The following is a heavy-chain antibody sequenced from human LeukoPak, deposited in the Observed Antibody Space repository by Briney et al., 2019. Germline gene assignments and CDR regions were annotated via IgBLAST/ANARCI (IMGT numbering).Heavy chain of an antibody. Sequence: PSETLSLTCAVYGGSFSGYYWSWIRQPPGKGLEWIGEINHSGSTNYNPSLKSRVTISVDTSKNQFSLKLSSVTAADTAVYYCARGNLGRDYYDSSGYYRYYYYYMDVWGKGTTVTVSS. CDR2: INHSGST. J-gene: IGHJ6*03. CDR1: GGSFSGYY. CDR3: ARGNLGRDYYDSSGYYRYYYYYMDV. V-gene: IGHV4-34*01. D-gene: IGHD3-22*01.